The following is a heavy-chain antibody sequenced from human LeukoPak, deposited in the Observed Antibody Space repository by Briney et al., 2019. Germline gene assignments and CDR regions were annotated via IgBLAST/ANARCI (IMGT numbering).Heavy chain of an antibody. CDR3: AREGAYSSSWYGLFSYYGMDV. Sequence: SVKISCKASGGTFSSFAISCVRQAPGQWLEWMGGITPIYGTANYAQKFQGRVTITADESTSTAYMELSSLRSEDTAAYYCAREGAYSSSWYGLFSYYGMDVWGQGTTVTVSS. V-gene: IGHV1-69*13. CDR1: GGTFSSFA. CDR2: ITPIYGTA. J-gene: IGHJ6*02. D-gene: IGHD6-13*01.